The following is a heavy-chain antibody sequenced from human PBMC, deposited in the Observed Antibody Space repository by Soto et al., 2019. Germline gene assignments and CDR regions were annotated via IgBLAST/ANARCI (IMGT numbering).Heavy chain of an antibody. D-gene: IGHD6-13*01. V-gene: IGHV4-59*01. CDR2: IYYSGST. J-gene: IGHJ4*02. CDR3: ARDLAAVPRAFDY. CDR1: GGSISGYY. Sequence: SETLSLTCTVSGGSISGYYWSWIRQPPGKGLEWIGYIYYSGSTIYNPSLKSRVTISVDTSKNQFSLKLSSVTAADTAVYYCARDLAAVPRAFDYWGRGTLVTVSS.